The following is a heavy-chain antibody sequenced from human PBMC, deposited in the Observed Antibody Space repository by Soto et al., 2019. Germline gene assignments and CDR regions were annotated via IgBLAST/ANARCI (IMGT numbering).Heavy chain of an antibody. J-gene: IGHJ6*02. CDR1: GFTFSNAW. V-gene: IGHV3-15*01. CDR2: IKSKTDGGTT. Sequence: GGSLRLSCAASGFTFSNAWMSWVRQAPGKGLEWVGRIKSKTDGGTTDYAAPVKGRFTISRDDSKNTLYLQMNSLKTEDTAVYYCTTLLGYCANGVCVRDYYYYYGMDVWGQGTTVTVSS. D-gene: IGHD2-8*01. CDR3: TTLLGYCANGVCVRDYYYYYGMDV.